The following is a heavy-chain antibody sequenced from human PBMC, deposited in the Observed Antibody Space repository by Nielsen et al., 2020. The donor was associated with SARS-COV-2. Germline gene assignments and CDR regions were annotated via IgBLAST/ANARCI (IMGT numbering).Heavy chain of an antibody. D-gene: IGHD3-10*01. CDR3: AIGIGSP. V-gene: IGHV3-11*05. J-gene: IGHJ4*02. CDR1: GFTFSDYY. CDR2: ISSSSTYT. Sequence: GESLKISCAASGFTFSDYYMNWIRQAPGKGLEWVSYISSSSTYTKYADSVKGRFTISRENAKNSLYLQMNSLRAEDTAVYYCAIGIGSPWGQGTLVTVSA.